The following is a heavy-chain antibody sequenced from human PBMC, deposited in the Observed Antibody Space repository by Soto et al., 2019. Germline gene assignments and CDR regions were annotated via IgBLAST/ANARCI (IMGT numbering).Heavy chain of an antibody. V-gene: IGHV3-23*01. J-gene: IGHJ4*02. CDR2: ISGSGGST. Sequence: EVQLLESGGGLVQPGGSLRLSCAASGFTFSSYAMSWVRQAPGKGLEWVSAISGSGGSTYYADSVKGRFTISRDKSKNTLYLQMNSLRAYDTAVYYCAKSLHSGIYYGFDYWCQVTLVTVSS. CDR3: AKSLHSGIYYGFDY. CDR1: GFTFSSYA. D-gene: IGHD1-26*01.